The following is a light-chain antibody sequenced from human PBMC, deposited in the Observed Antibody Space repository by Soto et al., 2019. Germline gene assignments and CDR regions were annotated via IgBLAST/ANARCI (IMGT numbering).Light chain of an antibody. CDR2: DAS. V-gene: IGKV3-11*01. J-gene: IGKJ3*01. CDR1: QSVSSY. CDR3: QQRSNWPPRVT. Sequence: EIVLTQSPATLSLSPGERATLSCRASQSVSSYLAWYQQKPGQAPRLLIYDASNRATGIPARFSGSGSGTDLTLTISSREPEDVAVYYCQQRSNWPPRVTFGPGTKVDIK.